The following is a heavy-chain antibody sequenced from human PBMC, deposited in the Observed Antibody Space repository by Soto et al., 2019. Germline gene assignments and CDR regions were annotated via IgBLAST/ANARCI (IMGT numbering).Heavy chain of an antibody. Sequence: NPSETLSLTCTVSGGSISSGGYYWSWIRQHPGKGLEWIGYIYYSGSTYYNPSLKSRVTISVDTSKNQFSLKLSSVTAADTAVYYCARGRGTILAQGPPVDPGPRDAFDIWGQGTMVTVSS. CDR3: ARGRGTILAQGPPVDPGPRDAFDI. J-gene: IGHJ3*02. D-gene: IGHD3-3*01. CDR1: GGSISSGGYY. V-gene: IGHV4-31*03. CDR2: IYYSGST.